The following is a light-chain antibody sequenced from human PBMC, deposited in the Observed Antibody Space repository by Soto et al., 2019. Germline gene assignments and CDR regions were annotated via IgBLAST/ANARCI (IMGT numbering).Light chain of an antibody. CDR1: SSDVGAYDY. CDR3: TSYTRSGNYV. Sequence: QSVLTQPASVSGSPGQSIAISCTGTSSDVGAYDYVSWYQQHPGKAPKLMIYDVSNRPSGVSNRFSGSKSANTASLTISGLQAEDEADYYCTSYTRSGNYVFGTGTKVTV. V-gene: IGLV2-14*01. J-gene: IGLJ1*01. CDR2: DVS.